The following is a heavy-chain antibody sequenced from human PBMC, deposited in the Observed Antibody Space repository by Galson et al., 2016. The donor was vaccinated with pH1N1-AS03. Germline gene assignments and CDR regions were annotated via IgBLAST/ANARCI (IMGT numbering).Heavy chain of an antibody. CDR3: ARASPLPSGYFDY. CDR2: LYTSGST. V-gene: IGHV4-61*02. J-gene: IGHJ4*02. CDR1: GGSISSGSYY. Sequence: LSLTCTVSGGSISSGSYYWSWIRQPAGKGLEWIGRLYTSGSTNYNPSLKSRVTISVDTSKNQFSLKLSSVTAADTAVYYCARASPLPSGYFDYWGQGTLVTVSS.